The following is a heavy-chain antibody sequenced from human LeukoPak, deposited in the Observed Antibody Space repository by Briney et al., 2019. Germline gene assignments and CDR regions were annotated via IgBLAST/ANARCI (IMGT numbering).Heavy chain of an antibody. CDR1: GYSFTSYW. J-gene: IGHJ4*02. Sequence: GESLKISCKGSGYSFTSYWIGWVRQMPGKGLEWMGRIDPSDSYTNYSPSFQGHVTISADKSISTAYLQWSSLKASDTAMYYCARQGAAVAGTHYWGQGTLVTVSS. V-gene: IGHV5-10-1*01. CDR3: ARQGAAVAGTHY. CDR2: IDPSDSYT. D-gene: IGHD6-19*01.